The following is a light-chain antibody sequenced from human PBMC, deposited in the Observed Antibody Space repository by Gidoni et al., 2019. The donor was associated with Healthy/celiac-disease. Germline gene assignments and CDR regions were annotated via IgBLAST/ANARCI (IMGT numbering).Light chain of an antibody. CDR3: NSRDSSGNHFWV. V-gene: IGLV3-19*01. J-gene: IGLJ3*02. CDR1: SLRSYY. CDR2: GKN. Sequence: SSELTQDPAVSVALGQTVRITCQGDSLRSYYASWYQQKPGQAPVLVIYGKNNRPSGIPDRFSGSSSGNTAYLTITGAQAEDEADYYCNSRDSSGNHFWVFGGGTKLTVL.